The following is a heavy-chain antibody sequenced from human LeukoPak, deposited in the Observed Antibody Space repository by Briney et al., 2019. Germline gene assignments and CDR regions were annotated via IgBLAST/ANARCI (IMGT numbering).Heavy chain of an antibody. Sequence: GASVKVSCKASGYTFSDYAMHWLRQAPGQRLEWMGWINAGNGDTKYSQKFQGRVTITWDTSASTVHMELSSLRSEDTAVYYCARNLVGKTDFDYWGQGTLVTVSS. D-gene: IGHD6-19*01. CDR2: INAGNGDT. V-gene: IGHV1-3*01. J-gene: IGHJ4*02. CDR3: ARNLVGKTDFDY. CDR1: GYTFSDYA.